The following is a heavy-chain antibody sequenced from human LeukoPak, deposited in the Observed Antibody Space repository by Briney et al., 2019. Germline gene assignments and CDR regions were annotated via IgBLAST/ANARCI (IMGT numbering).Heavy chain of an antibody. CDR2: ISSSSSYI. V-gene: IGHV3-21*01. CDR3: ASGASETMVGL. D-gene: IGHD4/OR15-4a*01. CDR1: GFTFSSYS. Sequence: GGSLRLSCAASGFTFSSYSMNWVRQAPGKGLEWVSSISSSSSYIYYADSVKGRFTISRDNAKNSVYLQMNSLRAEDTAVYYCASGASETMVGLWGQGTLVTVSS. J-gene: IGHJ4*02.